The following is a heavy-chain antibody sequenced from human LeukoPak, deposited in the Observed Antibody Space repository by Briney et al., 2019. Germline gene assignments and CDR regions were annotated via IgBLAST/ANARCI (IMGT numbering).Heavy chain of an antibody. Sequence: PSETLSLTCTVSGGSISRSSYYWGWIRQPPGKGLEWIGTIYSSGSTFYNTSLKSRVTISVDTSKNQFSLKLNSVTAADTAVYYCARRLIKQLADYYYMDVWGKGTTVTVSS. CDR1: GGSISRSSYY. D-gene: IGHD6-6*01. J-gene: IGHJ6*03. CDR2: IYSSGST. V-gene: IGHV4-39*01. CDR3: ARRLIKQLADYYYMDV.